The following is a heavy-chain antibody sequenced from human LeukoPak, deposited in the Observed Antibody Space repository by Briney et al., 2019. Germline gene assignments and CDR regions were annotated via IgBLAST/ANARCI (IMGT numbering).Heavy chain of an antibody. CDR1: GGSISTYH. V-gene: IGHV4-59*01. Sequence: SETLSLTCTVSGGSISTYHWSWIRQPPGRGLEWIGYIYYSGDTNQNPSLNSRATISVDTSKNQFSLKLKSVSAADTAVYYCARELGRAFDLWGQGTVVIVSS. J-gene: IGHJ3*01. CDR2: IYYSGDT. CDR3: ARELGRAFDL. D-gene: IGHD3-3*02.